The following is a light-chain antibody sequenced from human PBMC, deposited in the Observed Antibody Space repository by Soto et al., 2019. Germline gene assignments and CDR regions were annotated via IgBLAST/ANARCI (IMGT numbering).Light chain of an antibody. CDR3: HKNTARIGT. Sequence: EIVMTQSPATLSVSPGERATLSCRASQSVSSNLAWYQQKPGQAPRLLIYGASTRATGIPARFSGSGSGTTLTLTSLSLQSEDVAHCYCHKNTARIGTFGPGTKVDI. CDR1: QSVSSN. J-gene: IGKJ3*01. V-gene: IGKV3-15*01. CDR2: GAS.